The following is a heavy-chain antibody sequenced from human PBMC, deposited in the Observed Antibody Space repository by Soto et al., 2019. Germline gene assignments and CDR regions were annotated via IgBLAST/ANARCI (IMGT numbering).Heavy chain of an antibody. D-gene: IGHD2-21*02. CDR2: ITSGLTA. V-gene: IGHV3-48*02. Sequence: RGSLRLSCAASGFSFGGYNMNWVRQAPGKGLEWVSHITSGLTAHYADSVQGRFTISRDNAKNSLYLEMNDLRDEDTAVYYCARDTSHGVTVGGLDSWGQGTLVTVSS. CDR3: ARDTSHGVTVGGLDS. CDR1: GFSFGGYN. J-gene: IGHJ4*02.